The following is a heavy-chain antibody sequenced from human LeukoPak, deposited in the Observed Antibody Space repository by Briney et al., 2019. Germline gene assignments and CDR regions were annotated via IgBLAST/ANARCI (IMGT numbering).Heavy chain of an antibody. Sequence: SETLSLTCTVSDDSISSYYWSWIRQPPGKGLEWIGYVYYGGSANYNPSLKSRVTISVDTSKNQFSLELNSVTAADTAIYYCARGPPTEYQLDCWFDPWGQGTLVTVSS. CDR1: DDSISSYY. J-gene: IGHJ5*02. CDR3: ARGPPTEYQLDCWFDP. V-gene: IGHV4-59*01. CDR2: VYYGGSA. D-gene: IGHD6-6*01.